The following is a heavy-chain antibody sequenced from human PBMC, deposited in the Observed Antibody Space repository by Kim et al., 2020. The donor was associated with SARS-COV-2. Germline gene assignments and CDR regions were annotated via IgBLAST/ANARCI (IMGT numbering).Heavy chain of an antibody. CDR3: AKGLTPRGEMVRGVEFAYYYYGMDV. CDR1: GFTFSSYA. V-gene: IGHV3-23*01. D-gene: IGHD3-10*01. Sequence: GGSLRLSCAASGFTFSSYAMSWVRQAPGKGLEWVSAISGSGGSTYYADSVKGRFTISRDNSKNTLYLQMNSLRAEDTAVYYCAKGLTPRGEMVRGVEFAYYYYGMDVWGQGTTVTVSS. CDR2: ISGSGGST. J-gene: IGHJ6*02.